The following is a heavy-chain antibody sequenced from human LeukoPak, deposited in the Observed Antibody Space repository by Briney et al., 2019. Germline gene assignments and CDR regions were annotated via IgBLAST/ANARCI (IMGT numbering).Heavy chain of an antibody. V-gene: IGHV4-61*01. CDR3: ARDSYTGNYFEDTFDI. CDR1: GYSISSGYY. D-gene: IGHD1-26*01. J-gene: IGHJ3*02. Sequence: SETLPLTCTVSGYSISSGYYWGWIRQPPGKGLEWIGHISYSGNTNYNSSLRSRVTISVDTSNNQFSLRLSSVTAADTAVYYCARDSYTGNYFEDTFDIWGQGTMVTVSS. CDR2: ISYSGNT.